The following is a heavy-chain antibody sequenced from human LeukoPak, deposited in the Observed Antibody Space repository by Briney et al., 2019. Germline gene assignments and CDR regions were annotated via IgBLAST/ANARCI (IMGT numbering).Heavy chain of an antibody. CDR2: MNPNSGNT. CDR3: ARGGYCSSTSCIDY. J-gene: IGHJ4*02. CDR1: GYTFTSYD. Sequence: ASVKVSCKASGYTFTSYDINWVRQATGQGLEWMGWMNPNSGNTGCAQKFQGRVTMTRNTSISTAYMELSSLRSEDTAVYYCARGGYCSSTSCIDYRGQGTLVTVSS. D-gene: IGHD2-2*01. V-gene: IGHV1-8*01.